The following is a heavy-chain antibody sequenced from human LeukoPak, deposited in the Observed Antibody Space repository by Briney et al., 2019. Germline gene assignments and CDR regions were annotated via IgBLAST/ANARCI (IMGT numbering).Heavy chain of an antibody. D-gene: IGHD6-13*01. CDR1: GYTLTELS. CDR3: ATAIAYPPIDY. Sequence: ASVTVSCKVSGYTLTELSMHWVRQAPGKGLEWMGGFYPEDGETIYAQKLQGRVTMTEDTSTDTAYMELSSLRSEDTAVYYCATAIAYPPIDYWGQGTLVTVSS. J-gene: IGHJ4*02. V-gene: IGHV1-24*01. CDR2: FYPEDGET.